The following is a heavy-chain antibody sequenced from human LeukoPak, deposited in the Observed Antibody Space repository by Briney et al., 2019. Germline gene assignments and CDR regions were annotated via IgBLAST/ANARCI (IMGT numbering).Heavy chain of an antibody. J-gene: IGHJ6*02. CDR1: GFTFSSYT. V-gene: IGHV3-21*06. CDR2: ISSSSSYM. Sequence: KSGGSLRLSCAASGFTFSSYTMNWVRQAPGKGLEWVSSISSSSSYMYYADSVKGRFTISRDNAKNSLYLQMNSLRAEDTAVYYCARDRDVPAIGMDVWGQGTTVTVSS. CDR3: ARDRDVPAIGMDV.